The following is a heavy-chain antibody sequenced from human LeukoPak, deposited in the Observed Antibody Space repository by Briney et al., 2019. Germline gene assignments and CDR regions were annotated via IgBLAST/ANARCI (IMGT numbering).Heavy chain of an antibody. V-gene: IGHV1-2*02. CDR3: ARDRKLYYMDV. Sequence: ASVKVSCKASGYTFTGYYMHWVRQAPGQGLEWMGWINPNSGGTNYAQKLQGRVTITTDTSTSTAYMELRSLRSDDTAVYYCARDRKLYYMDVWGKGTTVTISS. CDR2: INPNSGGT. J-gene: IGHJ6*03. CDR1: GYTFTGYY.